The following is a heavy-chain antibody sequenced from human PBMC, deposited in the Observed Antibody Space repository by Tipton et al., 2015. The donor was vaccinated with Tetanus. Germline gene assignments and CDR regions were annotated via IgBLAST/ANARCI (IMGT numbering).Heavy chain of an antibody. CDR3: ARAPSRISRAYDY. Sequence: QSGPEVKKPESSVKVSCKASGGAFTNYALSWVRQAPGQGLEWVGGITPIFGTTNSAPKFKGRVTITADESTNTAYMELSSLRSEDTAVYYCARAPSRISRAYDYWGQGTQITVSS. J-gene: IGHJ4*02. D-gene: IGHD3-3*02. CDR2: ITPIFGTT. V-gene: IGHV1-69*01. CDR1: GGAFTNYA.